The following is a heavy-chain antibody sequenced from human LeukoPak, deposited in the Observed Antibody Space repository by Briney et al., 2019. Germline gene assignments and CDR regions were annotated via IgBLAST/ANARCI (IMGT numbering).Heavy chain of an antibody. Sequence: ASVKVSCKASGYTFTSYYMHWVRQAPGQGLEWMGIINPSGGSTSYAQKFQGRVTMTRDTSTSTVYMELSSLRSEDTAVYYCARGGSGARLVQPNYFDYWGQGTLVTVSS. J-gene: IGHJ4*02. CDR3: ARGGSGARLVQPNYFDY. CDR1: GYTFTSYY. CDR2: INPSGGST. V-gene: IGHV1-46*01. D-gene: IGHD3-9*01.